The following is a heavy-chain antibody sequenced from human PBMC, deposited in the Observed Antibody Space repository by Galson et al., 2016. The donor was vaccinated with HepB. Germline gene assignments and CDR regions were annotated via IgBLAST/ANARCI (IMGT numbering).Heavy chain of an antibody. CDR1: GYNFREYA. D-gene: IGHD3-10*01. J-gene: IGHJ4*02. CDR3: VKKRRGYYGQH. CDR2: IWFDGSDK. Sequence: SLRLSCAGSGYNFREYAMHWVRQAPGKGLEWMSLIWFDGSDKYYADSVRGRFTTSRDNSRNTLYLEMSNLRAEDTAVYYCVKKRRGYYGQHWGQGTLVTVSS. V-gene: IGHV3-30-3*02.